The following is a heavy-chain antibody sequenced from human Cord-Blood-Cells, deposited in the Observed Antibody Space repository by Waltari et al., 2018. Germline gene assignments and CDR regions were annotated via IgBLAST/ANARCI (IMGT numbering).Heavy chain of an antibody. J-gene: IGHJ4*02. CDR2: IYHSGST. CDR1: GYSISSGYY. V-gene: IGHV4-38-2*02. D-gene: IGHD3-10*01. Sequence: QVQLQESGPGLVKPSETLSLTCTVSGYSISSGYYWGWIRQPPGKGLEWIGSIYHSGSTYYNPSLKSRVTISVDTSKNQFSRKLSSVTAADTAVYYCARVRVGTMVRGVIPYFDYWGQGTLVTVSS. CDR3: ARVRVGTMVRGVIPYFDY.